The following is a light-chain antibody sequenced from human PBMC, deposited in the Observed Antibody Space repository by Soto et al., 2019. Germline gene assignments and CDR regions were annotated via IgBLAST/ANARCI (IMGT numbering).Light chain of an antibody. CDR1: QGIDNF. CDR2: AAS. V-gene: IGKV1-27*01. J-gene: IGKJ4*01. CDR3: QKCRTAPFT. Sequence: DIPMTQSPSPLSAFVVYIFTITSRPIQGIDNFLAWYQQKPGKVPKLLIYAASTLQSGVPSRFSGSGSGTDFTLTISSLQPEDVATYYCQKCRTAPFTFGGGTKVDIK.